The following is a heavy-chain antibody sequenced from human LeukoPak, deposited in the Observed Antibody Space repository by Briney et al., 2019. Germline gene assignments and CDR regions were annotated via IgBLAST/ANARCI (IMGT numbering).Heavy chain of an antibody. D-gene: IGHD6-13*01. CDR2: IYTSGST. V-gene: IGHV4-61*02. Sequence: PSQTLSLTCTVSGGSISSGGYYWSWIRQPAGKGLEWIGRIYTSGSTNYNPSLKSRVTISVDTSKNQFSLKLSSVTAADTAVYYCARDLAAAALGYWGQGTLVTVSS. CDR1: GGSISSGGYY. CDR3: ARDLAAAALGY. J-gene: IGHJ4*02.